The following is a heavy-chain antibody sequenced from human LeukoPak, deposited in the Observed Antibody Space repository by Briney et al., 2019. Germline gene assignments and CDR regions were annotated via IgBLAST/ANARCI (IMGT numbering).Heavy chain of an antibody. CDR1: GFTFSSYG. D-gene: IGHD6-19*01. CDR2: IWYDGSNK. J-gene: IGHJ6*04. CDR3: AKQGGSGWNYYYGMDV. Sequence: GGSLRLSCAASGFTFSSYGMHWVRQAPGKGLEWVAVIWYDGSNKYYADSVKGRFTISRDNSKNTVYLQMNSLRAEDTAVYYCAKQGGSGWNYYYGMDVWGKGTTVTVSS. V-gene: IGHV3-30*02.